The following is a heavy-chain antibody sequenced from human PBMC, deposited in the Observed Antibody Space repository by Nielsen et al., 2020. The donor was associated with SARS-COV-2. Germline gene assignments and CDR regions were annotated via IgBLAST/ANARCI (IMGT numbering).Heavy chain of an antibody. CDR2: IDPSDSYT. V-gene: IGHV5-10-1*01. J-gene: IGHJ4*02. Sequence: KVSCKGSGYSFTSYWISWVRQMPGKGLEWMGRIDPSDSYTNYSPSFQGHVTISADKSISTAYLQWSSLKASDTAMYYCARHADSSGWSDFDYWGQGTLVTVSS. CDR3: ARHADSSGWSDFDY. CDR1: GYSFTSYW. D-gene: IGHD6-19*01.